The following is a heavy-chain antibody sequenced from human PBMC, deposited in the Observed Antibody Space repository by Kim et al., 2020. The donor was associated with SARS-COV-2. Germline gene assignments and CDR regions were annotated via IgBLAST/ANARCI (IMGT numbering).Heavy chain of an antibody. D-gene: IGHD6-25*01. CDR3: ASVGGFNSVFDS. Sequence: SETLSLTCTVSGGSVSGHYWTWILQPPGKGLEWIGFSHSGGSSSYSSSLKSRVTISVDTSKNEFSLQLTSVTAADTAVYYCASVGGFNSVFDSWGQGTLVTVSS. J-gene: IGHJ4*02. CDR1: GGSVSGHY. CDR2: SHSGGSS. V-gene: IGHV4-59*02.